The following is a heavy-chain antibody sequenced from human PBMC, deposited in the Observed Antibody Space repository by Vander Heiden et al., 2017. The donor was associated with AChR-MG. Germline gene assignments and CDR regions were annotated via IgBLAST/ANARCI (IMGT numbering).Heavy chain of an antibody. J-gene: IGHJ4*01. D-gene: IGHD1-26*01. V-gene: IGHV3-23*01. CDR3: AKSPQGTQWAIDY. CDR2: IRDSGGTT. Sequence: DVQLLESGGGLVQPGGSLRLSCAASGFTFSSFAMSWVRQAPGEGLEWVSSIRDSGGTTFYADSVKGRFTISRDNSKNTLYMQMNSLRAEDTAVYYCAKSPQGTQWAIDYWGHGTLVTVSS. CDR1: GFTFSSFA.